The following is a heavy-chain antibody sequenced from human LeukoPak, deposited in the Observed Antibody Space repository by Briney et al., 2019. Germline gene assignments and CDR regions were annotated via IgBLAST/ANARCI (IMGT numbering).Heavy chain of an antibody. V-gene: IGHV1-46*01. D-gene: IGHD4-23*01. CDR2: INPSGGST. CDR3: ARVPTTEVTPGVPYYFDY. Sequence: ASVKVSCKASGYTFTSYYMHWVRQAPGQGLEWMGIINPSGGSTSYAQKFQGRVTMTRDTSTSTVYMELSSLRSEDTAVYYCARVPTTEVTPGVPYYFDYWGQGTLVTVSS. CDR1: GYTFTSYY. J-gene: IGHJ4*02.